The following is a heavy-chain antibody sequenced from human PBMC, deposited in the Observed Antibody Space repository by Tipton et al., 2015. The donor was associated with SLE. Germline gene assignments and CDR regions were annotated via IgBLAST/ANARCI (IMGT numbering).Heavy chain of an antibody. Sequence: SLRLSCAASGFTFSSYWMSWVRQAPGKGLEWVANINQDGSEKYYVDSVKGRFTISRDNAKNSLYLQMNSLRAEDTAVYYCASPSVDTAREEWGKGTLVKVSS. D-gene: IGHD5-18*01. CDR1: GFTFSSYW. V-gene: IGHV3-7*01. J-gene: IGHJ1*01. CDR3: ASPSVDTAREE. CDR2: INQDGSEK.